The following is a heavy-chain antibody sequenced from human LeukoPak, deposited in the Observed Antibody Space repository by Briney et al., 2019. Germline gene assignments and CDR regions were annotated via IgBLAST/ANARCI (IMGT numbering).Heavy chain of an antibody. CDR1: GYTFTGYY. CDR2: INPNSGGT. J-gene: IGHJ4*02. Sequence: ASVKVSCKASGYTFTGYYMHWVRQAPGQGLEWMGWINPNSGGTNYARKFQGRVTMTRDTSISTAYMELSRLRSDDTAVYYCASYGMGYFDWLLPTTNQLLGYWGQGTLVTVSS. CDR3: ASYGMGYFDWLLPTTNQLLGY. V-gene: IGHV1-2*02. D-gene: IGHD3-9*01.